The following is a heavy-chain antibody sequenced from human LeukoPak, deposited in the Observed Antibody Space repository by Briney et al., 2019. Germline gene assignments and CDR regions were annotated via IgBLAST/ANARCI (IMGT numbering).Heavy chain of an antibody. J-gene: IGHJ4*02. D-gene: IGHD2-21*02. Sequence: KTGGSLRLSCAASGFTFSDFFLNWVRQAPGKGLEWVSAISGSSNSIYYADSAKGRFTISRGNAKNSVYLQMNSLRVADTAVYYCARGLCGGDCYDYWGQGTLVTVSS. CDR2: ISGSSNSI. CDR1: GFTFSDFF. V-gene: IGHV3-21*01. CDR3: ARGLCGGDCYDY.